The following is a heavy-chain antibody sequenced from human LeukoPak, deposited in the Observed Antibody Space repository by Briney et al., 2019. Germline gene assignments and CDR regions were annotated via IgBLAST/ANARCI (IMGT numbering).Heavy chain of an antibody. CDR2: IYSNGNT. J-gene: IGHJ5*02. CDR1: GGSISSYY. V-gene: IGHV4-59*08. CDR3: ARRGYSYNWFDP. D-gene: IGHD5-18*01. Sequence: SETLSLTCTVSGGSISSYYWTWIRQPPGKGLEWIGYIYSNGNTNYNPSLKSRVIISVDTSKNQFSLKLTSVTAADTAVYYCARRGYSYNWFDPWGQGTLVTVSS.